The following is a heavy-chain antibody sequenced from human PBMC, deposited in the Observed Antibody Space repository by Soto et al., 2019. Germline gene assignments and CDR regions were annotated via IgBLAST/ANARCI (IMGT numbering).Heavy chain of an antibody. D-gene: IGHD3-3*01. CDR1: GFTFSSYA. J-gene: IGHJ6*02. CDR2: ISYDGSNK. CDR3: ARPAGITIFGVVIPDYYYVMDV. V-gene: IGHV3-30-3*01. Sequence: PGGSLRLSCAASGFTFSSYAMHWVRQAPGKGLEWVAVISYDGSNKYYADSVKGRFTISRDNSKNTLYLQMNSLRAEDTAVYYCARPAGITIFGVVIPDYYYVMDVWGQGTTVTVSS.